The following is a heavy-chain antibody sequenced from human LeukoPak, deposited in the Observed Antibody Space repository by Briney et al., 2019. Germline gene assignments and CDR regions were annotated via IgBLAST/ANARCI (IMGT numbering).Heavy chain of an antibody. D-gene: IGHD3-10*01. CDR1: GYTFTIYD. CDR3: ARGYGSGSPMDV. V-gene: IGHV1-8*01. CDR2: MNPNSGNT. Sequence: ASVTVSFKASGYTFTIYDINWVRQAPGQGMEWMGWMNPNSGNTGYAQKFQGRVTMTRNTSISTAYMELSSLRSEDTAVYYCARGYGSGSPMDVWGQGTTVTVSS. J-gene: IGHJ6*02.